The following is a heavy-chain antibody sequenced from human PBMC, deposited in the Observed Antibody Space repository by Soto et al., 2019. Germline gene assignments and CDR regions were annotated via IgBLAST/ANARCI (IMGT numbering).Heavy chain of an antibody. CDR2: INHSGST. CDR3: ARGRSIQSNYVFTNYYYYGMDV. Sequence: SETLSLTCAVYGGSFSGYYWSWIRQPPGKGLEWIGEINHSGSTNYNPSLKSRVTISVDTSKNQFSLTLSSVTAADTAVYYCARGRSIQSNYVFTNYYYYGMDVWGQGTTVTVSS. D-gene: IGHD4-4*01. J-gene: IGHJ6*02. V-gene: IGHV4-34*01. CDR1: GGSFSGYY.